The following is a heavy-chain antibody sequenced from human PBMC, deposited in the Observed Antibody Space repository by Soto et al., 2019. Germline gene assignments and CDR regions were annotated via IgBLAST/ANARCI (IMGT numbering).Heavy chain of an antibody. CDR2: ISGSGGTT. J-gene: IGHJ4*02. CDR3: AKASDSSGYYYPPWNIAY. Sequence: PGGSLRLSCAASGFIFSNDAMSWVRQAPGKGLEWVSVISGSGGTTYYADSVKGRFTISRDNSKKTLYLQMNSLRAEDTATYYCAKASDSSGYYYPPWNIAYWGQGTLVTVSS. V-gene: IGHV3-23*01. D-gene: IGHD3-22*01. CDR1: GFIFSNDA.